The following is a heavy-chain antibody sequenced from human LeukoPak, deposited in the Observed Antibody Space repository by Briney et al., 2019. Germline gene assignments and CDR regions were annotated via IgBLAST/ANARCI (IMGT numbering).Heavy chain of an antibody. CDR3: ARDLLWFGEPIGVDY. Sequence: PGGSLRLSCATSGFTFSTFGMHWVRQTPGKGLEWVAFIRDDGNDKSYADSVKGRFTISRDNSKNTLYLQMNSLRAEDTAVYYCARDLLWFGEPIGVDYWGQGTLVTASS. V-gene: IGHV3-30*02. J-gene: IGHJ4*02. CDR2: IRDDGNDK. D-gene: IGHD3-10*01. CDR1: GFTFSTFG.